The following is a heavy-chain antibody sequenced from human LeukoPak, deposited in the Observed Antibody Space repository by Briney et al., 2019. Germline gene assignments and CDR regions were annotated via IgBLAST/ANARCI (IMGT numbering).Heavy chain of an antibody. CDR2: IYTSGST. CDR1: GVSISNYY. CDR3: ERRVKGYYGSGSYFWYFDL. D-gene: IGHD3-10*01. V-gene: IGHV4-4*09. J-gene: IGHJ2*01. Sequence: SETLSLTCTVSGVSISNYYWSWIRQPPGKGLEWIGYIYTSGSTNYNPSLKSRVTISVDTSKNQFSLKLISVTAADTAVYYCERRVKGYYGSGSYFWYFDLWGRGTLVTVSS.